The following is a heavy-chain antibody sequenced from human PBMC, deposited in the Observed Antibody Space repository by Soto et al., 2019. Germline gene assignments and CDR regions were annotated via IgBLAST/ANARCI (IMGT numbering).Heavy chain of an antibody. Sequence: EVQLVESGGGLVQPGRSLRLSCTASGFTFGDYAMSWFRQAPGKGLEWVGFIRSKAYGGTTEYAASVKGRFTISRDDSKSIAYLQMNSLKTEDTAVYYCTRYYYDFWSGYYSPFDYWGQGTLVTVSS. V-gene: IGHV3-49*03. CDR3: TRYYYDFWSGYYSPFDY. D-gene: IGHD3-3*01. CDR1: GFTFGDYA. CDR2: IRSKAYGGTT. J-gene: IGHJ4*02.